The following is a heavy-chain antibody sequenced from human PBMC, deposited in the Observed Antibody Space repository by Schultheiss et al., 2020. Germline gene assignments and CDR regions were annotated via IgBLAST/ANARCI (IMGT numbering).Heavy chain of an antibody. V-gene: IGHV1-8*01. D-gene: IGHD5-24*01. J-gene: IGHJ4*02. CDR3: ARGLGRWLQLLLGY. Sequence: ASVKVSCKASGYTFTSYDINWVRQATGQGLEWMGWMNPNSGNTGYAQKFQGRVTMTRNTSISTAYMELSSLRSEDTAVYYCARGLGRWLQLLLGYWGQGTLVTGSS. CDR2: MNPNSGNT. CDR1: GYTFTSYD.